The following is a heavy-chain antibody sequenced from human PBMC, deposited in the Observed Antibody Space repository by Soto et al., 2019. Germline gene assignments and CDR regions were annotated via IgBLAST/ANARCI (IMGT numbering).Heavy chain of an antibody. CDR3: ARDSYDFWSGYYKPFTYYYGMDV. Sequence: PGGSLRLSCAASGFTFSSYWMSWVRQAPGKGLEWVANIKQDGSEKYYVDSVKGRFTISRDNAKNSLYLQMNSLRAEDTAVYYCARDSYDFWSGYYKPFTYYYGMDVWGQGTTVTVSS. J-gene: IGHJ6*02. CDR1: GFTFSSYW. D-gene: IGHD3-3*01. V-gene: IGHV3-7*03. CDR2: IKQDGSEK.